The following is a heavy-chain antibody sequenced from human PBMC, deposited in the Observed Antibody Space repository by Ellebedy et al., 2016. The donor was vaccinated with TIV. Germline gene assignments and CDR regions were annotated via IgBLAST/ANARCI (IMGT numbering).Heavy chain of an antibody. CDR2: IFYSGTT. J-gene: IGHJ6*03. CDR1: GGSMSGFY. V-gene: IGHV4-59*01. Sequence: SETLSLTCTVSGGSMSGFYWSWVRQPQGKGLEWIGYIFYSGTTNYNPSLQSRLTMSVDTSNNQFSLKLNSVTAADTAVYYWAKLSPVAVAGPNYYHSMDVWGPGTTVTVSS. D-gene: IGHD6-13*01. CDR3: AKLSPVAVAGPNYYHSMDV.